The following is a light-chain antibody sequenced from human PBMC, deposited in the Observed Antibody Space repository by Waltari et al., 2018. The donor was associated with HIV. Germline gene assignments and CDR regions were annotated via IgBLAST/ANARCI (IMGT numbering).Light chain of an antibody. CDR3: AAWYDSLEGIWG. CDR2: RTN. CDR1: TSNIGSNY. V-gene: IGLV1-47*01. Sequence: QSVLTQSSSASGTPGQRVTISCSGSTSNIGSNYVYWYQTPPGTAPKLLIYRTNRRPSGVPELFAGSKSGTSASLAISGLRSEDEADYYCAAWYDSLEGIWGLGGGTKLTVL. J-gene: IGLJ3*02.